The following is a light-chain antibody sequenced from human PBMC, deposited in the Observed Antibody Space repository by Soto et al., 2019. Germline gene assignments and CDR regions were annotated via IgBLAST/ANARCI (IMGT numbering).Light chain of an antibody. V-gene: IGKV3-20*01. CDR1: QSVSSSY. CDR2: GAS. Sequence: ESVLTQSPGTLSLSPGERATLSCRASQSVSSSYLAWYQQKPGQAPRLLIYGASSRATGIPDRFSGSGSGTDFTLTISSLEPEDFAVYYCQQYGSSPPETFGQGTKV. CDR3: QQYGSSPPET. J-gene: IGKJ1*01.